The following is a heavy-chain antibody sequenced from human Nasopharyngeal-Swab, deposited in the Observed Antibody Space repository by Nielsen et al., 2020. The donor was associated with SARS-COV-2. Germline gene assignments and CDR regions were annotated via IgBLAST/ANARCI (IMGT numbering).Heavy chain of an antibody. Sequence: SETLSLTCAVYGGSFSGYYWSWIRKPPGKGLEWIGEINHSGSTNYNPSLKSRVTISVDTSKNQFSLKLSSVTAADTAVYYCARLVTIYYYYGMDVWGQGTTVTVSS. CDR2: INHSGST. CDR3: ARLVTIYYYYGMDV. J-gene: IGHJ6*02. D-gene: IGHD5-18*01. CDR1: GGSFSGYY. V-gene: IGHV4-34*01.